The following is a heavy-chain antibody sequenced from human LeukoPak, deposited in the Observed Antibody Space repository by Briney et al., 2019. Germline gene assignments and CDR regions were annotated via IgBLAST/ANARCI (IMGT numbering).Heavy chain of an antibody. CDR2: SRNKASGYTT. J-gene: IGHJ4*02. V-gene: IGHV3-72*01. D-gene: IGHD1-7*01. Sequence: GGSLRLSCVAPGFPFSSYWMTWVRQAPGKGLEWVGRSRNKASGYTTENAASVKGRFTISRDDSKNSLYLQMNSLKAEDTAVYYCASAITGTTVNHYWGQGTLVTVSS. CDR3: ASAITGTTVNHY. CDR1: GFPFSSYW.